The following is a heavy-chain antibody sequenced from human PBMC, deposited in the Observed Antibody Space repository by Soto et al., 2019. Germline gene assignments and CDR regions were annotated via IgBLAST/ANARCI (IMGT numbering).Heavy chain of an antibody. CDR1: GYTFTSYD. CDR2: MNPNSGNT. V-gene: IGHV1-8*01. D-gene: IGHD4-4*01. J-gene: IGHJ6*03. Sequence: QVQLVQSGAEVKKPGASVKVSCKASGYTFTSYDINWVRQATGQGLEWMGWMNPNSGNTGYAQQFQRRVTMPRNTFISTADVALSSFGSQDTAVYYCSRASLAVTNLYYSYYFLDVWFKWTAVTLSS. CDR3: SRASLAVTNLYYSYYFLDV.